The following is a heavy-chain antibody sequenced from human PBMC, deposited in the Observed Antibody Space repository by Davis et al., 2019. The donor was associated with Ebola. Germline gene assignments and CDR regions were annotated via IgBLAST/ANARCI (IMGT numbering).Heavy chain of an antibody. CDR3: AGGYSYGYWFDY. CDR2: IIPILGIA. CDR1: GGTFSSYP. D-gene: IGHD5-18*01. V-gene: IGHV1-69*02. Sequence: SVKVSCKASGGTFSSYPISWVRQAPGQGLEWMGRIIPILGIANYAQKFQGRVTITADKSTSTAYMELSRLRSDDTAVYYCAGGYSYGYWFDYWGQGTLVTVSS. J-gene: IGHJ4*02.